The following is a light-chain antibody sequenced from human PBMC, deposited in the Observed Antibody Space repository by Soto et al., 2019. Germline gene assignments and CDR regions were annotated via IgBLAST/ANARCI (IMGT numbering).Light chain of an antibody. CDR3: SSYTASSTYV. CDR1: SRDVGRYNY. CDR2: DVS. J-gene: IGLJ1*01. V-gene: IGLV2-14*03. Sequence: QSALTQPASLSGSPGQSITISCTGTSRDVGRYNYVSWYQQHPGKAPKLMIYDVSKRPSGVSNRFSGSKSGNTASLTISGLQADDEAGYYCSSYTASSTYVFGTGTKVTVL.